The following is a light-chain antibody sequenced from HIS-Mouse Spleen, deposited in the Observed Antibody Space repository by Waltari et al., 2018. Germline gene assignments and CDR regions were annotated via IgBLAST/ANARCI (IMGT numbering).Light chain of an antibody. CDR3: SSYTSSSTPV. V-gene: IGLV2-14*03. J-gene: IGLJ2*01. CDR1: SSDVGGYNY. Sequence: QSALTQPASVSGSPGQSITIPCTGTSSDVGGYNYVSWYQQHPGKAPTLMIYAVSNRPSGLSNRFAGSKSGNTASLTISGLQAEDEADYYCSSYTSSSTPVFGGGTKLTVL. CDR2: AVS.